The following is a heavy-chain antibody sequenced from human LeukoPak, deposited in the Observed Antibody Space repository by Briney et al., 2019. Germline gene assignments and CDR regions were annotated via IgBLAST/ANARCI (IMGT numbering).Heavy chain of an antibody. D-gene: IGHD3-16*02. CDR3: ARDVEQLLSYRFDP. CDR2: ISSSSSYI. J-gene: IGHJ5*02. V-gene: IGHV3-21*01. CDR1: GFTFSSYS. Sequence: PGGSLRLSCAASGFTFSSYSMNWVRQAPGKGLEWVSSISSSSSYIYYADSVKGRFTISRDNAKNSLYLQMNSLRAEDTAVYYCARDVEQLLSYRFDPWGQGTLVTVSS.